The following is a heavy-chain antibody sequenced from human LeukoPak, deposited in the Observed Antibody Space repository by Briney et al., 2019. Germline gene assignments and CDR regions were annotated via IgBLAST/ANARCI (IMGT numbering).Heavy chain of an antibody. J-gene: IGHJ4*02. V-gene: IGHV4-34*01. Sequence: SETLSLTCAVYGGSFRGYYWSWIRQPPGKGLEWIGEINHSGSTNYNPSLKSRVTISVDTSKNQFSLKLSSVTAADTAVYYCARHSPGGGLCRGGSCYFHYWGQGTLVTVSS. D-gene: IGHD2-15*01. CDR3: ARHSPGGGLCRGGSCYFHY. CDR2: INHSGST. CDR1: GGSFRGYY.